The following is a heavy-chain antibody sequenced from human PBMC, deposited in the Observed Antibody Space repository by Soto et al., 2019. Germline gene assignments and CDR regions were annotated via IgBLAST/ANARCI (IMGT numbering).Heavy chain of an antibody. Sequence: QVQLVQSGAEVKKPGASVKVSCKASGYTFTSYDINWVRQATGQGLEWMGWMNPNSGNTGYPQKFQGRVTMTRNTSLSTAYMELSSLRLEDTAGYYCARSPPRVERNNYAGGWFDPWGQGTLVTVSS. V-gene: IGHV1-8*01. CDR1: GYTFTSYD. J-gene: IGHJ5*02. CDR2: MNPNSGNT. D-gene: IGHD4-4*01. CDR3: ARSPPRVERNNYAGGWFDP.